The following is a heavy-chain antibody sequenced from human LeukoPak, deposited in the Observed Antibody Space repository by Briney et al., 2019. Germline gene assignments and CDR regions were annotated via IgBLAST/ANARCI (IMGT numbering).Heavy chain of an antibody. V-gene: IGHV4-59*01. CDR1: GGSISSYY. CDR2: IYYSGST. D-gene: IGHD3-9*01. J-gene: IGHJ6*02. Sequence: SETLSLTCTVSGGSISSYYWSWIRQPPGNGLEWIGYIYYSGSTNYNPSLKSRVTISVDTSKNQFSLKLSSVTAADTAVYYCARLVNYYYYYGMDVWGQGTTVTVSS. CDR3: ARLVNYYYYYGMDV.